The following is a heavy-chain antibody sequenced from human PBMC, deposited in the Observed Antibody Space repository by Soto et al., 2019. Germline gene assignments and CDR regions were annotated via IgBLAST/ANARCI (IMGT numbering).Heavy chain of an antibody. CDR1: GFTFSSYA. D-gene: IGHD1-20*01. J-gene: IGHJ5*02. V-gene: IGHV3-23*01. CDR3: AKDPLTSIILNWFDP. CDR2: ISGSGGST. Sequence: EVQLLESGGGLVQPGGSLRLSCAASGFTFSSYAMSWVRQAPGKGLEWVSAISGSGGSTYYADSVKGRFTISRDTSKNTLYLQMNSLRAEDTAVYYCAKDPLTSIILNWFDPWGQGSLVTFAA.